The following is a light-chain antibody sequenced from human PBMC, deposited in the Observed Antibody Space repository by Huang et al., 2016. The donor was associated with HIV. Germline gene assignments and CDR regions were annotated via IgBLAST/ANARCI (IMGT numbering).Light chain of an antibody. J-gene: IGKJ3*01. CDR2: DAS. CDR1: QDISNY. CDR3: QQYNNRPT. V-gene: IGKV1-33*01. Sequence: DIQMTQSPSSLSASVGDRVTITCQASQDISNYLNLYQQKPGKAPKVLSYDASNLETGGPSRFSGSGSGTDFTFTISSLQPEDIATYYCQQYNNRPTFGPGTKVHIK.